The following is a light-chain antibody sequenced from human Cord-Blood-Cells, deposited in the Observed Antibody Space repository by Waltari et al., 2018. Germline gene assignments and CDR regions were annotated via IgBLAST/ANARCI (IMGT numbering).Light chain of an antibody. V-gene: IGLV3-21*02. CDR3: QVWDSSSDLFYV. J-gene: IGLJ1*01. Sequence: SYVLTQPPSVSVAPEPTARITCGGNNIGSQSVHWYQQKPGQAPVLVFYDDSDRPSGIPERFSGSNSGNTATLTISRVEAGDEADYYCQVWDSSSDLFYVFGTGTKVTVL. CDR2: DDS. CDR1: NIGSQS.